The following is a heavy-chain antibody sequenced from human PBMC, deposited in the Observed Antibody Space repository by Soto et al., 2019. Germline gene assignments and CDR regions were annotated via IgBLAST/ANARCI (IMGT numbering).Heavy chain of an antibody. D-gene: IGHD3-3*01. CDR1: GGSMNKYY. J-gene: IGHJ5*02. CDR3: ARGWFWSGSFNWFDP. CDR2: IYYSGSI. V-gene: IGHV4-59*01. Sequence: WETLSLTCTVSGGSMNKYYWSWIRQPPGRGLEWIGYIYYSGSINYDPSLESRVAMSVDTSKNQFSLKLTSVTAADTAVYYCARGWFWSGSFNWFDPWGQGILVTVS.